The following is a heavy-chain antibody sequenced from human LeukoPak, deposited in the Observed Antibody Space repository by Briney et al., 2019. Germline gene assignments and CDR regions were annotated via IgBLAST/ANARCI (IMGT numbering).Heavy chain of an antibody. D-gene: IGHD5-18*01. CDR2: IKQDESEK. Sequence: GGSLRLSCAASGFTFSSYWMSWVRQAPGKGLEWVANIKQDESEKYYVDSVKARFTVSRDNAKNSLYLQMSSLRVEDTAIYYCARGHVDTVMTGEYDYWGQGTLVTVCS. CDR3: ARGHVDTVMTGEYDY. V-gene: IGHV3-7*01. CDR1: GFTFSSYW. J-gene: IGHJ4*02.